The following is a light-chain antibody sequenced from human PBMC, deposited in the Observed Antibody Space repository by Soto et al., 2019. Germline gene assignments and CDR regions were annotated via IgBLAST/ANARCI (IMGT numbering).Light chain of an antibody. CDR3: QQYSSSPLT. Sequence: DIVLTQSPATLSLSPGERATLSCRASQSVSSYLAWYQQKPGQAPRLLIYDASNRATGIPDRFSGSGSGTDFTLTISRLEPEDFAVYYCQQYSSSPLTFGGGTKVDIK. V-gene: IGKV3-20*01. CDR1: QSVSSY. J-gene: IGKJ4*01. CDR2: DAS.